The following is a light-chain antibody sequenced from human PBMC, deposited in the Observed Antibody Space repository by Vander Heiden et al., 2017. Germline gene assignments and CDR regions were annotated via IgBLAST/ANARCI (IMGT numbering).Light chain of an antibody. CDR1: QSISNY. V-gene: IGKV1-5*03. Sequence: DIQMTQSPSTLSASVGDRVTITCRASQSISNYLTWYQQKPGKAPKLLIYKASSLESGVPSRFSGSGSGTEFTLTISSLQPDDIATYYCQQSNTYSRTFGQGTKLEIK. CDR2: KAS. J-gene: IGKJ1*01. CDR3: QQSNTYSRT.